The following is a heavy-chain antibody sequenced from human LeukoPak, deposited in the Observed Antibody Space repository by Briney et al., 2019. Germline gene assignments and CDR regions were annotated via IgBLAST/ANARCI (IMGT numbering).Heavy chain of an antibody. J-gene: IGHJ4*02. D-gene: IGHD3-10*01. V-gene: IGHV4-39*01. Sequence: SETLSLTCTVSGGSISSSSYYWGWIRQPPGKGLEWIGSIYYSGSTYYNPSLKSRVTISVDTSKNQFSLKLSSVTDADTAVYYCARHHRSAGSFEYWGQGTLVTVSS. CDR2: IYYSGST. CDR1: GGSISSSSYY. CDR3: ARHHRSAGSFEY.